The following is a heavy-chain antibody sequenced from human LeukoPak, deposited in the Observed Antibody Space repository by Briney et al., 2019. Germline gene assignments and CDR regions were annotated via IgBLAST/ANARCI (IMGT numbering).Heavy chain of an antibody. CDR1: GYTFTSYY. Sequence: ASVKVSCKASGYTFTSYYMHWVRQAPGQGLEWMGIINPSGGSTSYAQKFQGRVTMTRDMSTSTVYMELSSLRSEDTAVYYCARAGTAMVILDYWGQGTLVTVSS. CDR3: ARAGTAMVILDY. CDR2: INPSGGST. D-gene: IGHD5-18*01. V-gene: IGHV1-46*01. J-gene: IGHJ4*02.